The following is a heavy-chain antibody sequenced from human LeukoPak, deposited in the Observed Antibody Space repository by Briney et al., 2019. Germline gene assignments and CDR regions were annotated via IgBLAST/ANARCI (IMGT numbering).Heavy chain of an antibody. CDR1: GFTFGTHW. J-gene: IGHJ6*02. V-gene: IGHV3-74*01. Sequence: GGSLRLSCAASGFTFGTHWMHWVRQAPGKGLVWVSRLNSDGSSTHYAGSVQGRFTISRDNAKNTLYLQINSLRAEDTAVYYCEREYYYNIDVWGQGTTVTVSS. CDR3: EREYYYNIDV. CDR2: LNSDGSST.